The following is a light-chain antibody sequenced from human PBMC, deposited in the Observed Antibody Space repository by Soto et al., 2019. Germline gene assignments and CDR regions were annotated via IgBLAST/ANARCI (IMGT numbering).Light chain of an antibody. V-gene: IGKV1-5*03. CDR3: QHYNSYSEA. CDR2: KAS. CDR1: QTISSW. J-gene: IGKJ1*01. Sequence: IQMTQSPSTLSGSVLDRVTITFRASQTISSWLAWYQQKPGKAPKLLIYKASTLKSGVPSRFSGSGSGTEFTLTISSLQPDDFATYYCQHYNSYSEAFGQGTKVDIK.